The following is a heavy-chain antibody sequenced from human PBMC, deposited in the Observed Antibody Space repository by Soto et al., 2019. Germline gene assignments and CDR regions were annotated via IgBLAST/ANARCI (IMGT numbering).Heavy chain of an antibody. D-gene: IGHD6-6*01. J-gene: IGHJ5*02. CDR3: ARGYGSSHNWFDP. V-gene: IGHV3-21*01. CDR1: VFTFSSYS. Sequence: GGALRLSCAASVFTFSSYSMNWVRQAPGKGLEWVSSISSSSSYIYYADSVKGRFTISRDNAKNSLYLQMNSLRAEDTAVYYCARGYGSSHNWFDPWGQGTLVTVSS. CDR2: ISSSSSYI.